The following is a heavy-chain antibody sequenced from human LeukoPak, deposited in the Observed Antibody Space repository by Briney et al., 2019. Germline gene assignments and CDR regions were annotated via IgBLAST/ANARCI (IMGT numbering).Heavy chain of an antibody. J-gene: IGHJ5*01. Sequence: LGGSLRLSCAASGFTFSSDWMIWVRQAPGKGLEWVANIKPDEGEKYYVDSVKGRFTVSRDNAKNSLYLQMNSLRVEDTAVYYCAREFRSGYNSRWFDYWGQGTLVTVSS. CDR1: GFTFSSDW. CDR3: AREFRSGYNSRWFDY. CDR2: IKPDEGEK. D-gene: IGHD6-19*01. V-gene: IGHV3-7*01.